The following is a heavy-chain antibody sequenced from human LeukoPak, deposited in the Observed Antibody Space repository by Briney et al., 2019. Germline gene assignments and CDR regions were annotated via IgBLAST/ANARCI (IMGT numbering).Heavy chain of an antibody. D-gene: IGHD3-3*01. Sequence: PGGSLRLSCEASGFPFGTFWMSWVRQAPGKGLEWVANINQGGSQKNYVDSVKGRFTIARDDAKNSLYLQMNSLRAEDTAVYFCARDKGGMVPFDYWGQGTLVTVSS. CDR1: GFPFGTFW. CDR3: ARDKGGMVPFDY. V-gene: IGHV3-7*01. CDR2: INQGGSQK. J-gene: IGHJ4*02.